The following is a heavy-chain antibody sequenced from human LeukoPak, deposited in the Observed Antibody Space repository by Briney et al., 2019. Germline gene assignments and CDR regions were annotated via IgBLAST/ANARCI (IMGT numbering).Heavy chain of an antibody. V-gene: IGHV3-23*01. CDR1: GFTFSSYG. CDR2: ISGSGGST. J-gene: IGHJ4*02. CDR3: ARSGLWFEREDY. Sequence: PGGTLRLSCAASGFTFSSYGMSWVRQAPGKGLEWVSAISGSGGSTYYADSMKGRFTISRDNAKNSLYLQMHSLRAEDTAVYYCARSGLWFEREDYWGQGTLVTVSS. D-gene: IGHD3-10*01.